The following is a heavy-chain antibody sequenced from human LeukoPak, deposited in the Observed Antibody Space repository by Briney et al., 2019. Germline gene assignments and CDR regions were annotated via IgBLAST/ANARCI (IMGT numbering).Heavy chain of an antibody. D-gene: IGHD3-10*01. CDR2: INHSGST. V-gene: IGHV4-34*01. CDR1: GGSFSGYY. Sequence: SETLSLTCAVYGGSFSGYYWSWIRQPPGKGLEWIGEINHSGSTNYNPSLKSRVTISVDTSKNQFSLKLSSVTAADTAVYYCARHRGLLRFGEIRRGFDPWGQGTLVTVSS. CDR3: ARHRGLLRFGEIRRGFDP. J-gene: IGHJ5*02.